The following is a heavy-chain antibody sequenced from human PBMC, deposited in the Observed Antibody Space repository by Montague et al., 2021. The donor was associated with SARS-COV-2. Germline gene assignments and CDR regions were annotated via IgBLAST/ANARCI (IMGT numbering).Heavy chain of an antibody. Sequence: TLSLTCTVSGDSITSGGYYWNWIRQPPGKGLEYIGAISYSGSTYYKPSLTSRVSISMDTSKNAFSLSLHSVTAADTAVCFCAASGRRGDHNLFHPCGRGTLVTVSS. CDR1: GDSITSGGYY. CDR2: ISYSGST. J-gene: IGHJ5*02. V-gene: IGHV4-31*03. CDR3: AASGRRGDHNLFHP. D-gene: IGHD1-14*01.